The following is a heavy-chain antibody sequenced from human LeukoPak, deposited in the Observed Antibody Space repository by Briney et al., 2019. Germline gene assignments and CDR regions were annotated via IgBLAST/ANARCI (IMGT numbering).Heavy chain of an antibody. V-gene: IGHV4-59*08. CDR1: GGSIGSYY. CDR3: ARLGGRAST. CDR2: IYYSGST. J-gene: IGHJ4*02. Sequence: SETLSLTCTVSGGSIGSYYWSWIRQPPGKGLEWIGYIYYSGSTNYNPSLKSRVTISVDTSKNQFSLKLSSVTAADTAVYYSARLGGRASTWGQGTLVTVSS. D-gene: IGHD1-26*01.